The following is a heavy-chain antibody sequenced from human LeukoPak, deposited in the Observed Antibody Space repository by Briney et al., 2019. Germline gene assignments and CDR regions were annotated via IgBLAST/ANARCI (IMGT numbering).Heavy chain of an antibody. Sequence: GGSLRLYCAASGFTFSSYAMHWVRQAPGKGLEWVAVISYDGSNKYYADSVKGRFTISRDNSKNTLYLQMNSLRAEDTAVYYCARDQYDFWSGNGKYGMDVWGQGTTVTVSS. CDR3: ARDQYDFWSGNGKYGMDV. D-gene: IGHD3-3*01. J-gene: IGHJ6*02. V-gene: IGHV3-30-3*01. CDR1: GFTFSSYA. CDR2: ISYDGSNK.